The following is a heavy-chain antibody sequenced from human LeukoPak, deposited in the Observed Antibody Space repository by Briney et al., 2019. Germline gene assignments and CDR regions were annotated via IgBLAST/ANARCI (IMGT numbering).Heavy chain of an antibody. J-gene: IGHJ4*02. CDR2: INHSGST. V-gene: IGHV4-34*01. Sequence: PSETLSLTCAVYGGSFSGYYWSWIRQPPGKGLEWIGEINHSGSTNYNPSLKSRVTISVDTSKNQFSLKLSSVTAADTAVYYCASAITGTSDYWGQGTLVTVSS. CDR1: GGSFSGYY. CDR3: ASAITGTSDY. D-gene: IGHD1-7*01.